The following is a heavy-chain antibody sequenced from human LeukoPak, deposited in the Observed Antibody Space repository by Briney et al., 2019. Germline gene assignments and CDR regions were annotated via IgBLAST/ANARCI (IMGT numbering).Heavy chain of an antibody. J-gene: IGHJ4*02. CDR1: GGSFSGYY. D-gene: IGHD4/OR15-4a*01. V-gene: IGHV4-34*01. CDR2: INHRGST. Sequence: SETLSLTCAVYGGSFSGYYWSWIRQPPGNGLEWIGEINHRGSTNYNPSLKSRVTISVDTSKNHFSLKLRSVTAADTAVYYCARADYGAHCAYWGQGTLVTVSS. CDR3: ARADYGAHCAY.